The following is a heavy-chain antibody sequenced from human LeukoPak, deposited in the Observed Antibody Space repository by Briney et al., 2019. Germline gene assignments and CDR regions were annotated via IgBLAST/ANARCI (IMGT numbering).Heavy chain of an antibody. Sequence: PSETLSLTCTVSGDSISSYYWSWIRQPPGKGLEWIGYIYYSGSTNYNPSLKSRVTISVDTSKNQFSLKLSSVTAADTAVYYCAREASSITMVRGVFDYWGQGTLVTVSS. J-gene: IGHJ4*02. CDR3: AREASSITMVRGVFDY. D-gene: IGHD3-10*01. V-gene: IGHV4-59*01. CDR1: GDSISSYY. CDR2: IYYSGST.